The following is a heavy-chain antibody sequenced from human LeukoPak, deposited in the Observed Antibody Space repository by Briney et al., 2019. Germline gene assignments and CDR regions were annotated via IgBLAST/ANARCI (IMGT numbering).Heavy chain of an antibody. D-gene: IGHD3-22*01. J-gene: IGHJ4*02. CDR1: GFTVSSNY. CDR3: AGDYDSSLSFDY. Sequence: GGSLRLSCAASGFTVSSNYMSWVRQAPGKGLEWVSIIYSGGSQYYADSVKGRFTISRDSTKNTVYLQMNSLRAEDTAVYYCAGDYDSSLSFDYWGQGTLVTVSS. V-gene: IGHV3-66*01. CDR2: IYSGGSQ.